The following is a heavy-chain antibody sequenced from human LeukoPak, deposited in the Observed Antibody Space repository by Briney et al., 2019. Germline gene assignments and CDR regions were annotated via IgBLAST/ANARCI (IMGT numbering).Heavy chain of an antibody. V-gene: IGHV1-46*01. Sequence: ASVKVSCKASGYTFTSYYMHWVRQAPGQGLEWMGIINPSGGSTSYAQKFQGRVTMTRDTSTSTVYMELSSLRSEDTAVYYCAREREGSGSLNPFQHWGQGTLVTVSS. J-gene: IGHJ1*01. D-gene: IGHD3-10*01. CDR3: AREREGSGSLNPFQH. CDR2: INPSGGST. CDR1: GYTFTSYY.